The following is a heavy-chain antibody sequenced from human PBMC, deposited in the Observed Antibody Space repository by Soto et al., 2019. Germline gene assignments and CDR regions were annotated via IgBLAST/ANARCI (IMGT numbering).Heavy chain of an antibody. Sequence: PGESLKISCKSSGYTFTNYWIGWVRQMPGQGLEWMGIIHPGDSDTRYSPSFQGQVTISADKSITTAYLQWSSLKASDTAMYYCAIQAGVTTVTAADYWGEGTLVTVSS. CDR2: IHPGDSDT. D-gene: IGHD4-17*01. CDR3: AIQAGVTTVTAADY. CDR1: GYTFTNYW. V-gene: IGHV5-51*01. J-gene: IGHJ4*02.